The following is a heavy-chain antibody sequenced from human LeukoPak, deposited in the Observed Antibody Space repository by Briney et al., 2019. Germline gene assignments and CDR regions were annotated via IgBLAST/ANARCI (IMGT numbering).Heavy chain of an antibody. CDR2: IYTSGST. CDR3: AREVIAARWDWFDP. Sequence: PSETLSLTCTVSGGSVSSGNYYWTWIRQPAGKGPEWIGRIYTSGSTNYNPSLKSRVTISIDASKNQFFLRLTSVTAADTAVYYCAREVIAARWDWFDPWGQGTLVTVSS. D-gene: IGHD6-13*01. V-gene: IGHV4-61*02. CDR1: GGSVSSGNYY. J-gene: IGHJ5*02.